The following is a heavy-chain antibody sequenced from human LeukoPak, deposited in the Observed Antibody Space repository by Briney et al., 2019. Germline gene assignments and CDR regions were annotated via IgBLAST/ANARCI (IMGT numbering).Heavy chain of an antibody. CDR2: ISYDGSNK. CDR3: AREVGGATFDL. CDR1: GFTFSSYA. V-gene: IGHV3-30*04. Sequence: GGSLRLSCAASGFTFSSYAMHWVRQAPGKGLEWVAVISYDGSNKYYADSVKGRFTISRDNSKNTLYLQMNSLRAEDTAVYYCAREVGGATFDLWGRGTLVTVSS. J-gene: IGHJ2*01. D-gene: IGHD6-19*01.